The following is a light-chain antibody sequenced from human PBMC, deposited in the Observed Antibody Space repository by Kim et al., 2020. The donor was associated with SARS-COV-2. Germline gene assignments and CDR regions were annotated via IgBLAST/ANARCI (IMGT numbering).Light chain of an antibody. Sequence: SPGERATLSCRASQSVGSNLAWYHQKPGQAPRLLIYDTSTRATDVPDRFSGSGSGTDFTLTINRLEPEDFAVYYCQQFGTSPLFTFGPGTKVDIK. CDR2: DTS. J-gene: IGKJ3*01. V-gene: IGKV3-20*01. CDR3: QQFGTSPLFT. CDR1: QSVGSN.